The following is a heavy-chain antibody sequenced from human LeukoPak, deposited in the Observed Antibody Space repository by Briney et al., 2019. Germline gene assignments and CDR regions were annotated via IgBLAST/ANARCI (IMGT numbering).Heavy chain of an antibody. CDR1: GFTFSSYA. CDR3: AHTDSYYFDSGMVS. V-gene: IGHV3-23*01. J-gene: IGHJ5*02. D-gene: IGHD3-22*01. Sequence: GGSLRLSCAASGFTFSSYAMSWVRQAPGKGLEWVSVISGGGSSTNYADSVKGRFTISRENSKNALYLQMNSLRAEDTAVYYCAHTDSYYFDSGMVSWGQGALVTVSS. CDR2: ISGGGSST.